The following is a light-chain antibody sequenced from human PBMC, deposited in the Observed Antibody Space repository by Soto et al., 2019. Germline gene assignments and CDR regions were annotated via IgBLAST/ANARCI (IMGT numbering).Light chain of an antibody. CDR2: DAS. V-gene: IGKV1-5*01. J-gene: IGKJ1*01. CDR1: QSISSW. CDR3: QQYNSYST. Sequence: DIQMTQSPSTLSASVGDRVTITCRASQSISSWLAWYQQKPGKAPKLLIYDASSLASGVPSRFGGSGSGTEFTLTISSLQPDDFATYYCQQYNSYSTFGQGTKVEIK.